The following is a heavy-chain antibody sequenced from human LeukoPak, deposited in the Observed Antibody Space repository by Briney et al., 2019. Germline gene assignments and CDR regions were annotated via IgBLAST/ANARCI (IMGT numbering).Heavy chain of an antibody. CDR1: GYTFTIYD. CDR3: ARRRAVTYAFDI. Sequence: GASVTLSFTASGYTFTIYDINWVRQATGQGLEWMGWMNPNSGNTGYAQKFQGRVTITRNTSISTAYMELSSLRSEDTAVYYCARRRAVTYAFDIWGQGTMVTVSS. J-gene: IGHJ3*02. V-gene: IGHV1-8*03. CDR2: MNPNSGNT. D-gene: IGHD4-17*01.